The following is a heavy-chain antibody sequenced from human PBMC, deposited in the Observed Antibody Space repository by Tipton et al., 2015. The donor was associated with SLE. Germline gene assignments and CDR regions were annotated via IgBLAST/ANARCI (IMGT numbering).Heavy chain of an antibody. Sequence: TLSLTCAVSGGSIGGYYWSWIRQPPGKGLEWIGEINHSGSTNYNPSLKSRVTISVDTSKNQFSLKLSSVTAADTAVYYCASGPYYYGSGSDYGMDVWGQGTTVTVSS. CDR2: INHSGST. V-gene: IGHV4-34*01. CDR1: GGSIGGYY. J-gene: IGHJ6*02. CDR3: ASGPYYYGSGSDYGMDV. D-gene: IGHD3-10*01.